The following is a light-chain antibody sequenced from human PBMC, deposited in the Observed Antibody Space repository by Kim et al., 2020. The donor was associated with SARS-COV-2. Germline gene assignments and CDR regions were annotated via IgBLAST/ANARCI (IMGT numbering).Light chain of an antibody. CDR1: QSVSRNY. CDR2: SAS. Sequence: EIVLTQSPGTLSLSPGERATLSCRASQSVSRNYLAWYQQKSGQAPRLLISSASSRATGIPDRFSGSGSGTDFTLTISRLEPEDFAVYYCHQSGSSPRTFGQGTKLEIK. V-gene: IGKV3-20*01. J-gene: IGKJ2*01. CDR3: HQSGSSPRT.